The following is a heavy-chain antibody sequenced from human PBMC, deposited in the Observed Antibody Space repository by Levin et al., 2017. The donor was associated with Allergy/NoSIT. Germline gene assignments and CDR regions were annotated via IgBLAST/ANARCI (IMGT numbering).Heavy chain of an antibody. Sequence: GESLKISCAASGFTFSSYAMSWVRQAPGKGLEWVSAISGSGGSTYYADSVKGRFTISRDNSKNTLYLQMNSLRAEDTAVYYCANEAPYGEYYFDYWGQGTLVTVSS. D-gene: IGHD3-10*01. CDR1: GFTFSSYA. CDR2: ISGSGGST. V-gene: IGHV3-23*01. J-gene: IGHJ4*02. CDR3: ANEAPYGEYYFDY.